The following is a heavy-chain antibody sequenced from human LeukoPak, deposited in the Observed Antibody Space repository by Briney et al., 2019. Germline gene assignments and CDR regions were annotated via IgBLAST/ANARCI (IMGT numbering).Heavy chain of an antibody. V-gene: IGHV4-31*03. CDR2: IYYSGST. CDR1: GGSLSSGGYS. J-gene: IGHJ5*02. CDR3: ARGGSSSWYFPPNWFDP. D-gene: IGHD6-13*01. Sequence: SSQTLSLTCTVSGGSLSSGGYSWSWIRQHPGKGLEWIGYIYYSGSTNYNPSLKSRVTISVDTSKNQFSLKLSSVTAADTAVYYCARGGSSSWYFPPNWFDPWGQGTLVTVSS.